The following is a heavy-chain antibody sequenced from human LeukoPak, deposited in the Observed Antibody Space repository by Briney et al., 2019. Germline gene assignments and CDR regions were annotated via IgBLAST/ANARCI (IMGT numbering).Heavy chain of an antibody. V-gene: IGHV3-30*03. CDR1: GFTFSDYY. CDR2: ISYDGSIK. J-gene: IGHJ3*02. D-gene: IGHD3-22*01. CDR3: AREKQDSSGYYYGVGAFDI. Sequence: GGSLRLSCAASGFTFSDYYMSWIRQAPGKGLEWVAVISYDGSIKYYADSVKGRFTISRDNSKNTLYLQLNSLRAEDTAVYYCAREKQDSSGYYYGVGAFDIWGQGTLVTVSS.